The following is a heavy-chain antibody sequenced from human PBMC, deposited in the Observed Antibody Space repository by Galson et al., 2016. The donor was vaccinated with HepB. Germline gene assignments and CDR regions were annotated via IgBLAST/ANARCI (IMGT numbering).Heavy chain of an antibody. D-gene: IGHD2-2*01. CDR3: AKDLALFCSTTSCSPGDY. Sequence: SLRLSCATSGFTFNSYGMHWVRQAPGKGLEWVAVISYDGSNKYYADSVKGRFTISRDSYKNTLYLQMNSLRVEDTAVYYCAKDLALFCSTTSCSPGDYWGQGSLITVSS. V-gene: IGHV3-30*18. CDR2: ISYDGSNK. J-gene: IGHJ4*02. CDR1: GFTFNSYG.